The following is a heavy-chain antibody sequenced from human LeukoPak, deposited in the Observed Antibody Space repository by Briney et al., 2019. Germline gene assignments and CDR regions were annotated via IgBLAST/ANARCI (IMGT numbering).Heavy chain of an antibody. Sequence: HPGGSLRLSCAASGFTFSNYAMSWVRQAPGKGLEWVSSISDTDASSYYADSVKGRFTISRDNSKNTLFLQMNSLRAEDTAVYYCASSPPTVITVSYFDSWGQGTLVPVSS. D-gene: IGHD4-17*01. V-gene: IGHV3-23*01. CDR1: GFTFSNYA. J-gene: IGHJ4*02. CDR2: ISDTDASS. CDR3: ASSPPTVITVSYFDS.